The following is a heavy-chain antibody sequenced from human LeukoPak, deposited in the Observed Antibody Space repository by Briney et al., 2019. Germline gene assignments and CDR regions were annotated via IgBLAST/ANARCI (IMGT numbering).Heavy chain of an antibody. Sequence: SVKVSCKASGGTFSSYAISWVRQAPGQGLEWMGGIIPIFGTANYAQKFQGRVTITTDESTSTAYMELSSLRSEDTAVYYCARDIAGVRGGAFDIWGQGTMVTVSS. CDR2: IIPIFGTA. CDR3: ARDIAGVRGGAFDI. CDR1: GGTFSSYA. D-gene: IGHD2-8*01. V-gene: IGHV1-69*05. J-gene: IGHJ3*02.